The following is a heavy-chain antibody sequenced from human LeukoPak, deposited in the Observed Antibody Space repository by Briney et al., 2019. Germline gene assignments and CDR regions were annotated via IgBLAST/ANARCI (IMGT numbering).Heavy chain of an antibody. CDR1: GFTFSSYG. J-gene: IGHJ5*01. Sequence: GGTLRLSCAASGFTFSSYGMSWVRQAPGKGLEWVSVIYSGGSTYYADSVKGRFTISRDNSKNTLYLQMNSLRAEDTAVYYCARGALDAATPFDSWGQGTLVTVSS. CDR3: ARGALDAATPFDS. D-gene: IGHD2-15*01. CDR2: IYSGGST. V-gene: IGHV3-66*01.